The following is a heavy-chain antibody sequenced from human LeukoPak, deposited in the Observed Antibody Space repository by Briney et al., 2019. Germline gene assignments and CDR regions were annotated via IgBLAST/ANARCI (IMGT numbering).Heavy chain of an antibody. CDR1: GYTFTGYY. Sequence: SVKVSCKASGYTFTGYYMHWVRQAPGQGLEWMGGIIPIFGTANYAQKFQGRVTITADESTSTAYMELSSRRSEDTAVYYCARAARSNGASYFDYWGQGTLVPVSS. CDR2: IIPIFGTA. J-gene: IGHJ4*02. V-gene: IGHV1-69*13. D-gene: IGHD7-27*01. CDR3: ARAARSNGASYFDY.